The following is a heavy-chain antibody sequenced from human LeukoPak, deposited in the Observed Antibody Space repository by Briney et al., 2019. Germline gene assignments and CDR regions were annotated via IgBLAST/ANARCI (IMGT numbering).Heavy chain of an antibody. J-gene: IGHJ4*02. Sequence: GGSLRLSCAASGFTFNSYSMNWVRQAPGKGLEWVSYISSSSSTIYYADSVKGRFTISRDNAKNSLYLQMDSLRAEDTAVYYCARGIGMATKYYFDYWGQGTLVTVSS. CDR2: ISSSSSTI. CDR3: ARGIGMATKYYFDY. CDR1: GFTFNSYS. D-gene: IGHD5-24*01. V-gene: IGHV3-48*04.